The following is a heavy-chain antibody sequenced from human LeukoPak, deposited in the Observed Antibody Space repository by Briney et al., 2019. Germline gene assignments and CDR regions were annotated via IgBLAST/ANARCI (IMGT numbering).Heavy chain of an antibody. CDR2: INHSGST. V-gene: IGHV4-34*01. CDR3: ARGVGYCSSTSCKRDY. Sequence: PSETLSLTCAVYGASFSGYYWSWIRQPPGKGLEWIGEINHSGSTNYNPSLKSRVTISVDTSKNQFSLKLSSVTAADTAVYYCARGVGYCSSTSCKRDYWGQGTLVTVSS. D-gene: IGHD2-2*01. J-gene: IGHJ4*02. CDR1: GASFSGYY.